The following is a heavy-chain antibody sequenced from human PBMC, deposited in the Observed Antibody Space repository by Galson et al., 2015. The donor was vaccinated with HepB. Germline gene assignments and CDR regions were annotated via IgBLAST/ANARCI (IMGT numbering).Heavy chain of an antibody. CDR3: ARDVNSDYGDYVY. J-gene: IGHJ4*02. D-gene: IGHD4-17*01. Sequence: SLRLSCAASGFTFSSYGMHWVRQAPGKGLEWVAVIWYDGSNKYYADSVKGRFTISRDNSKNTLYLQMNSLRAEDTAVYYCARDVNSDYGDYVYWGQGTLVTVSS. V-gene: IGHV3-33*01. CDR2: IWYDGSNK. CDR1: GFTFSSYG.